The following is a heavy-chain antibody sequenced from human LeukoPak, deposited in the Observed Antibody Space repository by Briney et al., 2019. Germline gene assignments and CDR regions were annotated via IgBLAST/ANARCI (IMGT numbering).Heavy chain of an antibody. D-gene: IGHD6-19*01. CDR2: INWNGGSS. CDR3: ARVYPIAVAGTDYYYYMDV. Sequence: GGSLRLSCAASVFTFDDYGMSWVRQAPGKGLEWVSGINWNGGSSGYADSVKGRFTISRDNAKNSLYLQMNSLRAEDTALYHCARVYPIAVAGTDYYYYMDVWGKGTTVTVSS. V-gene: IGHV3-20*01. CDR1: VFTFDDYG. J-gene: IGHJ6*03.